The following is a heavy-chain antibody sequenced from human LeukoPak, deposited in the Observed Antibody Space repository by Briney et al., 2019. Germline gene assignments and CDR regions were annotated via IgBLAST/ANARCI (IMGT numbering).Heavy chain of an antibody. CDR3: ARGYWNFDY. V-gene: IGHV3-30*02. J-gene: IGHJ4*02. CDR1: GFTFSSYG. CDR2: IRYDGSNK. D-gene: IGHD2-21*01. Sequence: GGSLRLSCAASGFTFSSYGMHWVRQAPGKGLEWVAFIRYDGSNKYYADSVKGRFTISRDNAKNSLFLQMNSLRVEDTAVYYCARGYWNFDYWGQGTLVTVSS.